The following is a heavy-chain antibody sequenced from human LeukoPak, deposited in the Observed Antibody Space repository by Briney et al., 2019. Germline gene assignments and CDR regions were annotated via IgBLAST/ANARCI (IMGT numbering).Heavy chain of an antibody. Sequence: GGSLRLSCAASGFTFSSYAMSLVRQAPGKGLEWVSAMSGSGGSTYYADSVKGRFTISRDNSKNTLYLQMNSLRAEDTAVYYCAKDSSGYYFVGNDAFDIWGQGTMVTVSS. J-gene: IGHJ3*02. V-gene: IGHV3-23*01. CDR3: AKDSSGYYFVGNDAFDI. CDR1: GFTFSSYA. CDR2: MSGSGGST. D-gene: IGHD3-22*01.